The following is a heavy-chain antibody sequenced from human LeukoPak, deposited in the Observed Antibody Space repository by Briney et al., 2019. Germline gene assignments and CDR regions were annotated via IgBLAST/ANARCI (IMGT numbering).Heavy chain of an antibody. CDR2: MRSDGSTK. Sequence: GGSVRLSCAASGFSFSSYGMHWVRQAPGKGLEWVAYMRSDGSTKYYADSVKGRFTISRDNSKNTLYLQMNSLRPEDTAVYYCAKGYDSSGYYLDHWGQGTLVTVSS. D-gene: IGHD3-22*01. V-gene: IGHV3-30*02. CDR3: AKGYDSSGYYLDH. J-gene: IGHJ4*02. CDR1: GFSFSSYG.